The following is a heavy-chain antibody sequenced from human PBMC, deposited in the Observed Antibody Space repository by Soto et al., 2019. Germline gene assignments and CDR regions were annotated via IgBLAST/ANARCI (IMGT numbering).Heavy chain of an antibody. CDR2: IYYSGST. CDR3: ATLWGQD. Sequence: QLQLQESGPGLVKPSETLSLTCTVSGGSISSSSYYWGWIRQPPGKGLEWIGSIYYSGSTYYSPARKSRVTISVDTSKNQFSLKLSSVTAAYTAVYYCATLWGQDWGQGTLVTVSS. J-gene: IGHJ4*02. V-gene: IGHV4-39*01. D-gene: IGHD3-10*01. CDR1: GGSISSSSYY.